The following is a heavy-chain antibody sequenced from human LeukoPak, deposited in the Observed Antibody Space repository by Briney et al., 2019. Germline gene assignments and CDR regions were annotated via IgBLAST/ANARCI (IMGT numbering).Heavy chain of an antibody. V-gene: IGHV4-59*01. D-gene: IGHD3-3*01. CDR3: ARGRITIFGVVTPHFDN. Sequence: SETLSLTCTVSRGSISSYYWSWIRQPPGKGLEWIGYIDNSGNPNSNHSLKSRVTMSVDTSKNQFSLKLSSVIAADTAVYYCARGRITIFGVVTPHFDNWGQGTLVTVSS. CDR1: RGSISSYY. CDR2: IDNSGNP. J-gene: IGHJ4*02.